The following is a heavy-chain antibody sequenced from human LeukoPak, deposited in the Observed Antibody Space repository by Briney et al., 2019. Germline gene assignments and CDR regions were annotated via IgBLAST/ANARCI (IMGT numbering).Heavy chain of an antibody. D-gene: IGHD1-1*01. Sequence: ASVKGSCKASGYTFTSYDINWVRQGTGQRLEWMGWMNPNSGNTDYTQKFQGRVTMTRNTSISTAYMELSGLTSEDTAVYYCARAQRIMRWGQGTMVTVSS. V-gene: IGHV1-8*01. CDR3: ARAQRIMR. CDR1: GYTFTSYD. CDR2: MNPNSGNT. J-gene: IGHJ3*01.